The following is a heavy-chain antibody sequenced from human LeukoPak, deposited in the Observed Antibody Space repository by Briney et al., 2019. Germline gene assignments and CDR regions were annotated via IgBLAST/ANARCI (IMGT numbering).Heavy chain of an antibody. J-gene: IGHJ3*02. CDR2: INHSGST. CDR3: ARTYYDFWSGYYGVLRTAHAFDI. V-gene: IGHV4-34*01. Sequence: PSETLSLTCAVYGVSFSGYYWSWIRQPPGKGLEWIGEINHSGSTNYNPSLKSRVTISVDTSKNQFSLKLSSVTAADTAVYYCARTYYDFWSGYYGVLRTAHAFDIWGQGTMVTVSS. D-gene: IGHD3-3*01. CDR1: GVSFSGYY.